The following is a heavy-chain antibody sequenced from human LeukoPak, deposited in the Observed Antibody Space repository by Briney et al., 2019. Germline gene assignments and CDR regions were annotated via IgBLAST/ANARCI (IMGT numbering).Heavy chain of an antibody. V-gene: IGHV3-30*03. CDR1: GFIFSSYA. D-gene: IGHD3-22*01. CDR3: ARDLIHRSGEADY. Sequence: GGSLRLSCAASGFIFSSYAMHWVRQAPGKGLEWVALISYDGSNKYYADSVKGRFTISRDNSKNTLYLQMNSLRAEDTAVYYCARDLIHRSGEADYWGQGTLVTVSS. CDR2: ISYDGSNK. J-gene: IGHJ4*02.